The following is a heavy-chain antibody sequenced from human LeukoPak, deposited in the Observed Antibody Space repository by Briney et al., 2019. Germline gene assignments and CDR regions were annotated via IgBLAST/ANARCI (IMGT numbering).Heavy chain of an antibody. Sequence: SVKVSCKASGGTFSSYAISWVRQAPGQGLEWMGGIIPIFGTANYAQKCQGRVTITADESTSTAYMELSSLRSEDTAVYYCASGEASPQPSDYYMDVWGKGTTVTVSS. CDR1: GGTFSSYA. CDR2: IIPIFGTA. CDR3: ASGEASPQPSDYYMDV. D-gene: IGHD1-14*01. V-gene: IGHV1-69*13. J-gene: IGHJ6*03.